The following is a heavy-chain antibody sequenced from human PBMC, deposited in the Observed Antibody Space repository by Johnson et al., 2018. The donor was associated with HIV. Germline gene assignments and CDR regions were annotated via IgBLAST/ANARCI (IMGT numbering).Heavy chain of an antibody. Sequence: VQLVESGGGVVRPGGSLRLSCEGSGFRFDDYGMNWVRQGPGKGLEWVSAISGSGTKPHYADSVKACFSISRDNSKNIVYLQLNSLRAEDTAVYYCARIHNTMIVVIFDACDIWGQGTMVTVSS. CDR3: ARIHNTMIVVIFDACDI. J-gene: IGHJ3*02. D-gene: IGHD3-22*01. CDR2: ISGSGTKP. V-gene: IGHV3-23*04. CDR1: GFRFDDYG.